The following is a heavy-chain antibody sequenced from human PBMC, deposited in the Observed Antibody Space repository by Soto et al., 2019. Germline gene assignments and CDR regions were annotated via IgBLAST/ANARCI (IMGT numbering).Heavy chain of an antibody. Sequence: QVQLQESGPRLVKPSETLSLTCTVSGGSISPYFWSWIRQPPGRGLEWIGYIYYKGSTSYIPSLKSRLTISVDTSKNQFSLNLDSVTAADTAVYYCARTTPVRAKGYYFDFWGQGALVTVSS. J-gene: IGHJ4*02. D-gene: IGHD4-17*01. CDR3: ARTTPVRAKGYYFDF. V-gene: IGHV4-59*01. CDR1: GGSISPYF. CDR2: IYYKGST.